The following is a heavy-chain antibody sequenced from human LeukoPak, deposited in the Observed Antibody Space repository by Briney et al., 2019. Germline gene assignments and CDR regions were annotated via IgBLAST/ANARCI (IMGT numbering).Heavy chain of an antibody. CDR2: IKINTGNP. CDR3: AREQYSSSWYGENWFVA. CDR1: GYTFTSYA. V-gene: IGHV7-4-1*02. Sequence: ASVKVSCKASGYTFTSYAMNWVRHAPGQGLEWMGWIKINTGNPTYAQGSTGRFVFFLDTSVSTAYLQSSSLKAEDTAVYYCAREQYSSSWYGENWFVAGGQGTLVTVSA. J-gene: IGHJ5*02. D-gene: IGHD6-13*01.